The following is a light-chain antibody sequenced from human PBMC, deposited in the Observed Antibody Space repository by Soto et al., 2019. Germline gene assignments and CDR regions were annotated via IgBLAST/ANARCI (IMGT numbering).Light chain of an antibody. Sequence: SVLTQPPSVSGAPGQRVTISCTGSSSNIGAGSYVHWYQQLPGTAPKLLIYANNDRPSGVPDRFSGSKSGTSASLAITGLQAEDEADYYCQSYDSSLSGFYVFGTGTKVTVL. J-gene: IGLJ1*01. V-gene: IGLV1-40*01. CDR1: SSNIGAGSY. CDR2: ANN. CDR3: QSYDSSLSGFYV.